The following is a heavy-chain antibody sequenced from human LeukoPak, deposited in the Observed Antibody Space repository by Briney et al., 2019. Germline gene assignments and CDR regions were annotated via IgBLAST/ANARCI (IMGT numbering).Heavy chain of an antibody. D-gene: IGHD3-10*01. CDR1: GFTFSSYA. CDR3: ARAPMVRGTPFDY. J-gene: IGHJ4*02. Sequence: PGGSLRLSCAASGFTFSSYAMSWVRQAPGKGLEWVSSISTSSSYIYYADSVKGRFTISRDNAKNSLYLQMNSLRAEDTAVYYCARAPMVRGTPFDYWGQGTLVTVSS. CDR2: ISTSSSYI. V-gene: IGHV3-21*01.